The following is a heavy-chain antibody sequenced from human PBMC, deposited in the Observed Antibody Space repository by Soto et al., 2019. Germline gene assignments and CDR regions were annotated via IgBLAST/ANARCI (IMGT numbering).Heavy chain of an antibody. J-gene: IGHJ4*02. CDR2: IYPGDSDT. CDR1: GYSFTSYW. Sequence: PGESLKISCKGSGYSFTSYWIGWVRQMPGKGLEWMGIIYPGDSDTRYSPSFQGQVTISADKSISTAYLQWSSLKASDTAMYYCARLGEGSGWYRVFDYWGQGTLVTVSS. V-gene: IGHV5-51*01. D-gene: IGHD6-19*01. CDR3: ARLGEGSGWYRVFDY.